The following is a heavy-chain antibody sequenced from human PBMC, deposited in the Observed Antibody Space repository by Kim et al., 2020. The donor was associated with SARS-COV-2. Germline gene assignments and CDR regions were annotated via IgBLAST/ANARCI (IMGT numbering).Heavy chain of an antibody. V-gene: IGHV3-48*02. J-gene: IGHJ3*02. D-gene: IGHD3-16*01. CDR3: VRDRMGGAFDI. Sequence: IYYADSVKGRFTISRDNAKNSLYLQMNGLRDEDTAVYYCVRDRMGGAFDIWGQGTMVTVSS. CDR2: I.